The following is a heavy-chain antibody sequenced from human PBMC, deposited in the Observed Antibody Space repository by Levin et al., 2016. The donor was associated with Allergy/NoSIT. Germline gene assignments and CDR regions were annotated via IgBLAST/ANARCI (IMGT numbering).Heavy chain of an antibody. CDR3: ARHCSGGSCYSDRNFDY. CDR2: IYYSGST. D-gene: IGHD2-15*01. V-gene: IGHV4-31*03. CDR1: GGSISSGGYY. J-gene: IGHJ4*02. Sequence: SETLSLTCTVSGGSISSGGYYWSWIRQHPGKGLEWIGYIYYSGSTYYNPSLKSRVTISVDMSKNQFSLKLSSVTAADTAVYYCARHCSGGSCYSDRNFDYWGQGTLVTVSS.